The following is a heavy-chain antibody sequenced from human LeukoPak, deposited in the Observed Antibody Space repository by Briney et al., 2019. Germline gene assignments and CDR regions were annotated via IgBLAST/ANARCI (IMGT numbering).Heavy chain of an antibody. J-gene: IGHJ3*02. CDR2: IYYSGST. V-gene: IGHV4-59*01. D-gene: IGHD3-22*01. CDR3: ARGPNRITMMIGDAFDI. CDR1: GGSISSYY. Sequence: SETLSLTCTVSGGSISSYYWSWIRQPPGKGLEWIGYIYYSGSTNYNPSLKSRVTISVDTSKNQFSLKLSSVTAADTAVYYCARGPNRITMMIGDAFDIWGQGTMVTISS.